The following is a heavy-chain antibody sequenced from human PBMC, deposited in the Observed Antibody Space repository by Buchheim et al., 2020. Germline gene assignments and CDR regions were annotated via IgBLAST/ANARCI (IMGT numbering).Heavy chain of an antibody. D-gene: IGHD3-10*01. CDR2: FDPEDGET. J-gene: IGHJ6*02. Sequence: QVQLVQSGAEVKKPGASVKVSCKVSGYTLTELSMHWVRQAPGKGLEWMGGFDPEDGETIYAQKFQGRVTMTEDTSTDKAYMELSSLRSEDTAVYYCATSKRRKILWFGELLSQIYGMDVWGQGTT. CDR1: GYTLTELS. V-gene: IGHV1-24*01. CDR3: ATSKRRKILWFGELLSQIYGMDV.